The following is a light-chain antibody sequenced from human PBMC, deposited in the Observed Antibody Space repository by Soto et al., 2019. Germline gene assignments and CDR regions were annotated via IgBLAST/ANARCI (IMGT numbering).Light chain of an antibody. CDR3: QQYNNWPPWT. J-gene: IGKJ1*01. V-gene: IGKV3-15*01. Sequence: EIVMTQSPATLSVSPGERATLSCRASQSVSSNLAWYQQKPGQAHRLLIYGASTRATGIPARFSGSGSGTEFTLTISILQSEDFAVYYCQQYNNWPPWTFGQGTKVEIK. CDR1: QSVSSN. CDR2: GAS.